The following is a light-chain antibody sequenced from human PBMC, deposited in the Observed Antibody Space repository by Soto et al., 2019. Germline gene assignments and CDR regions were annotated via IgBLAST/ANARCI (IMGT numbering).Light chain of an antibody. CDR1: QSVSSSY. J-gene: IGKJ4*01. CDR3: QHYGNSPLT. Sequence: EIVSTQSPGTLSLSPGERATLSCRASQSVSSSYLAWYQQKPGQAPRLLIYGASSRATGIPDRFSGSGSGTDFTLTISRLEPEDFAVYYCQHYGNSPLTFGGGTKVDIK. V-gene: IGKV3-20*01. CDR2: GAS.